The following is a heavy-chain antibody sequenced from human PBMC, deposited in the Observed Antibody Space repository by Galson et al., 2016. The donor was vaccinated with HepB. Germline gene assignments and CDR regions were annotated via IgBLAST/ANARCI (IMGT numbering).Heavy chain of an antibody. V-gene: IGHV3-20*04. Sequence: SLRLSCAASGFTFDDYGMSWVRQAPGKGLEWVSGINWNGGSTGYADSVKGRFTISRDNAKNSLYLQMNSLRAEDTALYYCARHGSSGYYPLYYYYAMDVWGQGTPVTVSS. J-gene: IGHJ6*02. D-gene: IGHD3-22*01. CDR2: INWNGGST. CDR3: ARHGSSGYYPLYYYYAMDV. CDR1: GFTFDDYG.